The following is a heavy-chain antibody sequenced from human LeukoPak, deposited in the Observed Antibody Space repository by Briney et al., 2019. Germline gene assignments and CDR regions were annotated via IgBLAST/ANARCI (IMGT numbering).Heavy chain of an antibody. CDR3: ARTTCGGDCYGGRHFDP. CDR2: IYPGDSDT. Sequence: GESLKISCKGSGYSFTSYWIGWVRQMPGKGLEWRGIIYPGDSDTRYSPSFQGQVTISADKSISTAYLQWRSLKASDTAMYYCARTTCGGDCYGGRHFDPWGQGTLVTVSS. J-gene: IGHJ5*02. CDR1: GYSFTSYW. V-gene: IGHV5-51*01. D-gene: IGHD2-21*01.